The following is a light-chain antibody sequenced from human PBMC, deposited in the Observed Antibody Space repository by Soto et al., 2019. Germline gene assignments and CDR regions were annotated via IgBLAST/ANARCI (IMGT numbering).Light chain of an antibody. CDR2: GAS. Sequence: ETVMTQSPATLSVSPGEGATLSCRASQGVTSNLAWYQQKPGQAPRLLIYGASTRATGLPARFSGSGSGTEFTPTISSLLSEDFAVYYCQQYNTWPRTFGQGTKVEIK. CDR3: QQYNTWPRT. J-gene: IGKJ1*01. CDR1: QGVTSN. V-gene: IGKV3-15*01.